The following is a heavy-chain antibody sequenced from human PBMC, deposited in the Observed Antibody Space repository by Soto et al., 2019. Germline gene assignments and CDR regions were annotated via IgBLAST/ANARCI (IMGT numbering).Heavy chain of an antibody. CDR2: IKQDGSEK. Sequence: GGSLRLSCAASGFTFSSYWMSWVRQAPGKGLEWVANIKQDGSEKYYVDSVKGRFTISRDNAKNSLYLQMNSLRAEDTAVYYCARVRLELRYYYYYYMDVWGKGTTDTVSS. J-gene: IGHJ6*03. CDR3: ARVRLELRYYYYYYMDV. CDR1: GFTFSSYW. V-gene: IGHV3-7*01. D-gene: IGHD1-7*01.